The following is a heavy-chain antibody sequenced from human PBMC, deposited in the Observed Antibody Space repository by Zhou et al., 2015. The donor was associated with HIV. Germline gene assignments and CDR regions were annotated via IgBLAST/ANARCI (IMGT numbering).Heavy chain of an antibody. CDR3: ARDAFPLFRGTGAGTATILGY. Sequence: QVQLVQSGAEVKKPGSSVKVSCKASGGTFSSYTISWVRQAPGQGLEWMGRIIPILGIANYAQKFQGRVTITADKSTSTAYMELSSLRSEDTAVYYCARDAFPLFRGTGAGTATILGYWGQGTLVTVSS. V-gene: IGHV1-69*08. D-gene: IGHD3-9*01. CDR1: GGTFSSYT. J-gene: IGHJ4*02. CDR2: IIPILGIA.